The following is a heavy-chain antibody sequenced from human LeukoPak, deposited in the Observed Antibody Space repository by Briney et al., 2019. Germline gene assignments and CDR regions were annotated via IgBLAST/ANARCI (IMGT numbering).Heavy chain of an antibody. CDR1: GGSFSGYY. V-gene: IGHV4-34*01. CDR3: ARVIKGSGVPRAFDI. CDR2: IYYSGST. J-gene: IGHJ3*02. Sequence: SETLSLTCAVYGGSFSGYYWSWIRQPPGKGLEWIGSIYYSGSTYYNPSLKSRVTISVDTSKNQFSLKLSSVTAADTAVYYCARVIKGSGVPRAFDIWGQGTMVTVSS. D-gene: IGHD3-10*01.